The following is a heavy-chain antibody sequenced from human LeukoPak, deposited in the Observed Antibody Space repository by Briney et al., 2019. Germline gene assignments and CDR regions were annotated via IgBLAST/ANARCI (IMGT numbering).Heavy chain of an antibody. Sequence: KPSETLSLTCTVSGGSISSYYWSWIRQPPGKGLEWIGYIYYSGSSNYNPSLKSRVTISVDTSKIQFSLKLSSVTAADTAVYYCARGSGWYESDYWGQGTLVTVSS. J-gene: IGHJ4*02. CDR1: GGSISSYY. CDR2: IYYSGSS. CDR3: ARGSGWYESDY. D-gene: IGHD6-19*01. V-gene: IGHV4-59*01.